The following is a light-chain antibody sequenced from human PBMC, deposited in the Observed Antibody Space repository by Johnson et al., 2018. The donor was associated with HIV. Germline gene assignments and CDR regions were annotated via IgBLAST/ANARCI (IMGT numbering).Light chain of an antibody. CDR1: SSNIGNNH. Sequence: SVLTQPPSVSAAPGQKVTISCSGSSSNIGNNHVSWYQHFSGTAPTLLIYENNKRPSGIPDRFSGSKSAPSATLVITGPQTGDEADYYCGTWDNSLGVFFVFGTGTEVTVL. V-gene: IGLV1-51*02. CDR3: GTWDNSLGVFFV. CDR2: ENN. J-gene: IGLJ1*01.